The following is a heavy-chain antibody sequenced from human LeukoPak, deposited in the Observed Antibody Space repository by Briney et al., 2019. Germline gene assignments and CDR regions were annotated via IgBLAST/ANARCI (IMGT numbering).Heavy chain of an antibody. D-gene: IGHD2-15*01. CDR1: GFTFSNYA. CDR2: ISGSGGST. V-gene: IGHV3-23*01. Sequence: GGSLRLSCGASGFTFSNYAMSWVRQAPGKGLEWVSAISGSGGSTYYADSVKGRFTISRDNSMDTVYLQMNSLRAEDTAVYYCAKQRSLGAAQKDNYLDYWGQGTLVTVSS. CDR3: AKQRSLGAAQKDNYLDY. J-gene: IGHJ4*02.